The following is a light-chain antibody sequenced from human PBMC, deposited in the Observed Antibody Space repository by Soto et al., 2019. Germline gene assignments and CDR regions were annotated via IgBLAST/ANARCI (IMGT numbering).Light chain of an antibody. CDR2: DAS. CDR3: HPDEMLRT. CDR1: QNINNY. Sequence: DIQMTQSPSSLSASVGHRVTVTCQASQNINNYLNWYQQKPGRAPKLLIYDASNLEAGVPSRFRGSGTERALTFSISRQQTDDIFPSKRHPDEMLRTCGGGTKVEIK. J-gene: IGKJ4*02. V-gene: IGKV1-33*01.